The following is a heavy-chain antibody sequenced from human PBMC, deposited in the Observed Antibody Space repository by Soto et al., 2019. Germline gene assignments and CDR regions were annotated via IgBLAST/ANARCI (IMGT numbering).Heavy chain of an antibody. V-gene: IGHV2-5*05. CDR3: AHRGPKESLFDF. Sequence: QITLKESGPTLVKPTQTLTLTCTFSGFSLSAGGVGVGWIRQPPGKALECLALIYWDDDKRYGPSLKSRLTINKDTSKTQVVLTMTNMDPMDTATYYCAHRGPKESLFDFWGQGTLVNVSS. J-gene: IGHJ4*02. CDR2: IYWDDDK. CDR1: GFSLSAGGVG.